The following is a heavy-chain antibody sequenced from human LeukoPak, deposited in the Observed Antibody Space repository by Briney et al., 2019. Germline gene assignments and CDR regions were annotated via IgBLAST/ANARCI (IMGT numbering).Heavy chain of an antibody. J-gene: IGHJ4*02. CDR1: GGSIGSGGYY. CDR2: IYYSGST. Sequence: SQTLSLTCTVSGGSIGSGGYYWSWIRQHPGKGLEWIGYIYYSGSTYYNPSLKSRVTISVDTSKNQFSLKLSSVTAADTAVYYCARTGRNSGYGPFDYWGQGTLVTVSS. CDR3: ARTGRNSGYGPFDY. V-gene: IGHV4-31*03. D-gene: IGHD5-12*01.